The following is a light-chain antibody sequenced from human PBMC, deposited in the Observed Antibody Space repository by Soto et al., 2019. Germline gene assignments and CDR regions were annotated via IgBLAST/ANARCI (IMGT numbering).Light chain of an antibody. CDR3: QHYNSYSEA. CDR1: QSVLDSSNNKNY. V-gene: IGKV4-1*01. Sequence: DIVMTQSPDSLAVSLGERATINCKSSQSVLDSSNNKNYLAWYQQKPGQPPKLIIYWASTRESGVPSRFSGSGSGTEFTLTISSLQPDDFATYYCQHYNSYSEAFGQGTKVDIK. J-gene: IGKJ1*01. CDR2: WAS.